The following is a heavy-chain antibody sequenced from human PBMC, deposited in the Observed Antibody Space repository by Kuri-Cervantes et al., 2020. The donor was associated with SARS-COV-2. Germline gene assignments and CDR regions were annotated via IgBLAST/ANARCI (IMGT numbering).Heavy chain of an antibody. CDR1: GGTFSSYA. J-gene: IGHJ3*02. CDR3: ASFYGGNSGDAFDI. CDR2: IIPIFGTA. V-gene: IGHV1-69*05. Sequence: SVKVSCKASGGTFSSYAISWVRQAPGQGLEWMGGIIPIFGTANYAQKFQGRVTITTDESTSTAYMELSSLRSEDTAVYYCASFYGGNSGDAFDIWGQGTMVPSPQ. D-gene: IGHD4-23*01.